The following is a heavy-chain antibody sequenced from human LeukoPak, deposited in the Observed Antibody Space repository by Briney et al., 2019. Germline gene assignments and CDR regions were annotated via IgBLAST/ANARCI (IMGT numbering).Heavy chain of an antibody. V-gene: IGHV3-48*03. CDR1: LFTFSSYE. CDR3: ARGGYYDRSGYDY. Sequence: PGGSLRLSCADSLFTFSSYEMNWVRQAPGKGLEWVSYICSSGSTIYYADSVKGRFTISRDNAKNSQYLQMNSLRAEDTAVYYCARGGYYDRSGYDYWGQGTLVTVSS. CDR2: ICSSGSTI. D-gene: IGHD3-22*01. J-gene: IGHJ4*02.